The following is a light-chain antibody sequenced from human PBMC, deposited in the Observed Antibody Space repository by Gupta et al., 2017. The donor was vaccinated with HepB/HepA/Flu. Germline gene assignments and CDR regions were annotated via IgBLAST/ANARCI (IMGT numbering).Light chain of an antibody. CDR2: DAS. J-gene: IGKJ5*01. CDR3: QQRSNGKIT. Sequence: EIVLTQSPATLSLSPRERAILSCRASQSVSSYLAWYQQEPGQVPRLLIYDASKRATGIPARLRGRGPGTXCTRTIXSIAPEDCAVYYCQQRSNGKITLGXGTRLEMK. CDR1: QSVSSY. V-gene: IGKV3D-11*02.